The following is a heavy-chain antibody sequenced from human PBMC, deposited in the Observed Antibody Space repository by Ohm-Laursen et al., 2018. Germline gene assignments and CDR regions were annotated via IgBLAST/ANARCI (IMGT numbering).Heavy chain of an antibody. CDR3: ARGRAYYDSSGYYYDY. CDR2: ISGSLSTL. CDR1: GFTFSDYY. D-gene: IGHD3-22*01. V-gene: IGHV3-11*01. J-gene: IGHJ4*02. Sequence: SLRLSCTASGFTFSDYYMSWMRQAPGEGLEWVSYISGSLSTLNYADSVEGRFTISRDNAKNSLYLQMNSLRAEDTAVYYCARGRAYYDSSGYYYDYWGQGALVTVSS.